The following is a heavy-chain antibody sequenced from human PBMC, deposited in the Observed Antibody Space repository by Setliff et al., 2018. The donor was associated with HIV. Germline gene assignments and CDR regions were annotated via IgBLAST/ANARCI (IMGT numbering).Heavy chain of an antibody. CDR2: ISAYNGNT. CDR3: ATFYSTGWYNP. V-gene: IGHV1-18*01. Sequence: ASVKVSCKPSGYTFTTYGLSWVRQAPGQGLEWMGWISAYNGNTNYAQKLQGRVTMTTDTSTSTAYMELSSLTSEDTAVYYCATFYSTGWYNPWGQGTLVTVSS. J-gene: IGHJ5*02. D-gene: IGHD6-19*01. CDR1: GYTFTTYG.